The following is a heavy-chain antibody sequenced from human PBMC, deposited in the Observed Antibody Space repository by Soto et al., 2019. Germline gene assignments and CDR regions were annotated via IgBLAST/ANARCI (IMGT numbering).Heavy chain of an antibody. V-gene: IGHV3-21*01. CDR1: GVTFSKYS. Sequence: GSLLRSCSASGVTFSKYSINGVRQAPGKGLEWVSSISSRSTYIFYADSVKGRFTISRDNAKNSLYLQMNSLRAEDTGVYYCGRPRPPAAGDYYSYYGMDVWGQGTTVTVYS. CDR2: ISSRSTYI. D-gene: IGHD6-13*01. CDR3: GRPRPPAAGDYYSYYGMDV. J-gene: IGHJ6*02.